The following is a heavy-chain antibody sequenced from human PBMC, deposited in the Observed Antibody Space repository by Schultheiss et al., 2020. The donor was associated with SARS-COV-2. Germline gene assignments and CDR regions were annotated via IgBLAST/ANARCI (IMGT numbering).Heavy chain of an antibody. V-gene: IGHV3-33*08. D-gene: IGHD6-25*01. CDR2: IWYDGSNK. Sequence: GGSLRLSCAASGFTFSSYAMSWVRQAPGKGLEWVAVIWYDGSNKYYADSVKGRFTISRDNSKNTLYLQMNSLRAEDTAVYYCARDPKRGAEYFQHWGQGTLVTVSS. CDR1: GFTFSSYA. J-gene: IGHJ1*01. CDR3: ARDPKRGAEYFQH.